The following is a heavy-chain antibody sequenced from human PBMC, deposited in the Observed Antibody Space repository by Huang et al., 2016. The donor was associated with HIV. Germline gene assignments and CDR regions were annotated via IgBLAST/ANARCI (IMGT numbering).Heavy chain of an antibody. Sequence: QVQLVQSGAEVKKPGASVKVSCKTSGYIFSNYGLSWVRQAPGQGLEWMGSISAKNANTNYAQRFQDRVNMTIETSTKTAYMELRSLRLDDTALYYCTREGRRGLGSYHYWGQGTPVTVSS. D-gene: IGHD3-10*01. CDR1: GYIFSNYG. CDR2: ISAKNANT. J-gene: IGHJ4*02. CDR3: TREGRRGLGSYHY. V-gene: IGHV1-18*01.